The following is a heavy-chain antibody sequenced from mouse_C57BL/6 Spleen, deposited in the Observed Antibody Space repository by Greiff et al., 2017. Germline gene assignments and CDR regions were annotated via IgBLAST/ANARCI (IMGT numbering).Heavy chain of an antibody. Sequence: VQLQQSGPELVKPGASVKISCKASGYTFTDYYMNWVKQSHGKSLEWIGDINPNNGGTSYNQKFKGKATLTVDKSSSTAYMELRSLTSEDSAVYYCARYYYGSSYEGYFDVWGTGTTVTVSS. D-gene: IGHD1-1*01. CDR3: ARYYYGSSYEGYFDV. V-gene: IGHV1-26*01. J-gene: IGHJ1*03. CDR2: INPNNGGT. CDR1: GYTFTDYY.